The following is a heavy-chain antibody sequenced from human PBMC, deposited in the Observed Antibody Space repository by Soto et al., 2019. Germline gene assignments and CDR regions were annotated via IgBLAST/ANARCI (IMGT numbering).Heavy chain of an antibody. Sequence: ASVKVSCKASGYTFTSYGISWVRQAPGQGLEWMGWISAYNGNTNYAQKLQGRVTMTTDTSTSTAYMELRSLRSDDTAVYYCARDGAPIVGANWLDPWGQGTLVTVSS. V-gene: IGHV1-18*01. CDR2: ISAYNGNT. CDR1: GYTFTSYG. D-gene: IGHD1-26*01. CDR3: ARDGAPIVGANWLDP. J-gene: IGHJ5*02.